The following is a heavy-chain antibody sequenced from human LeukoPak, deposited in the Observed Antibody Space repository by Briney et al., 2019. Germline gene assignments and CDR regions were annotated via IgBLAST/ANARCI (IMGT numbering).Heavy chain of an antibody. CDR1: GASISSGSYY. J-gene: IGHJ4*02. V-gene: IGHV4-61*02. CDR2: IFASGST. D-gene: IGHD6-13*01. Sequence: SETLSLTCTVSGASISSGSYYWNWIRQPAGKGLEWIGRIFASGSTNYNPSLKSRVTISVDTSKNQFSLKLSSVTAADTAVYYCARGVIAAAAPFDYWGQGTLVTVSS. CDR3: ARGVIAAAAPFDY.